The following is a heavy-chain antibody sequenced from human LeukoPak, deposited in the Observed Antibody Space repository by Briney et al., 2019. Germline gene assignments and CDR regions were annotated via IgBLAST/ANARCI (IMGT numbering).Heavy chain of an antibody. CDR1: GFTVSSNY. CDR2: IYSGGST. CDR3: ARDFGFITMIVGY. D-gene: IGHD3-22*01. V-gene: IGHV3-66*01. J-gene: IGHJ4*02. Sequence: PGGSLRLSCAASGFTVSSNYMSWVRQAPGKGLEWVSVIYSGGSTYYADSVKGRFTISRDNSKNTLYLQMNSLRAEDTAVYYCARDFGFITMIVGYWGQGTLVTVSS.